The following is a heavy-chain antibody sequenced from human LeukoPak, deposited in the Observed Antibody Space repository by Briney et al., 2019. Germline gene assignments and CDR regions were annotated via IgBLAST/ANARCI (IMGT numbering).Heavy chain of an antibody. V-gene: IGHV4-59*01. D-gene: IGHD5-18*01. CDR3: ATALGYSTNDAFDI. J-gene: IGHJ3*02. Sequence: SETLSLTCSVSGASITTYYWNWIRQSPGKGLDWIGYIYHTGTSDYNPSLQSRVTISLDTSNNKLSLTLTSVTAADTAVYYCATALGYSTNDAFDIWGKGTRVTVCS. CDR2: IYHTGTS. CDR1: GASITTYY.